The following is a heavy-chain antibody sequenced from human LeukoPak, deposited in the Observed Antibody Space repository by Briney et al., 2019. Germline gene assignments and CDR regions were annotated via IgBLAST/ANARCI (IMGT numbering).Heavy chain of an antibody. V-gene: IGHV3-48*04. Sequence: GGSLRLSCAASGFAFSSYSMNWVREAPGKGLEWVSYISSSSNAIYYADSVKGRFTISRDNANNSLSLQMNSLRAEDTALYYCVKDSGYYDTSGKGWFHLWGQGTLVTVSS. CDR3: VKDSGYYDTSGKGWFHL. CDR2: ISSSSNAI. CDR1: GFAFSSYS. J-gene: IGHJ5*02. D-gene: IGHD3-22*01.